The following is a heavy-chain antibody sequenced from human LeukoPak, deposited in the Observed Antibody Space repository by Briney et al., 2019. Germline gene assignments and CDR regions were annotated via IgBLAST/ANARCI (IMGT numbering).Heavy chain of an antibody. CDR3: AKNRGSSWPYNWFDP. V-gene: IGHV3-30*18. CDR2: ISYDGSNK. CDR1: GFTFSSYA. D-gene: IGHD6-13*01. Sequence: QPGGSLRLSCAASGFTFSSYAMHWVRQARGKGLEWVAVISYDGSNKYYADSVKGRFTISRDNSKNTLYLQMNSLRAEDTAVYYCAKNRGSSWPYNWFDPWGQGTLVTVSS. J-gene: IGHJ5*02.